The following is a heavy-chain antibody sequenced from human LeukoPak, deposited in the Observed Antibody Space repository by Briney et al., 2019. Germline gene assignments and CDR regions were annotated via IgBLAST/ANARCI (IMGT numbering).Heavy chain of an antibody. CDR3: AATKWYYYDSSSYSFIDWDY. CDR2: FDPEDGET. J-gene: IGHJ4*02. V-gene: IGHV1-24*01. CDR1: GYTLTELS. D-gene: IGHD3-22*01. Sequence: ASVKVSCKVSGYTLTELSMHWVRQAPGKGLEWMGGFDPEDGETIYAQKFQGRVTMTEDTSTDTAYMELSSLRSEDTAVYYCAATKWYYYDSSSYSFIDWDYWGQGTLVTVSS.